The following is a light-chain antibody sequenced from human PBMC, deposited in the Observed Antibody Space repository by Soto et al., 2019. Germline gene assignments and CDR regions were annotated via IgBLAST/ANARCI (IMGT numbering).Light chain of an antibody. CDR2: GAS. CDR1: QSVSSN. Sequence: IVLTQSPCTLSLYTGERATLSCRASQSVSSNYLAWYQQKAGQAPRLLIYGASTRATGIPARFSGSGSGTEFTLTISSLQSEDFAVYYCQQYNNWPPWTFGQGTKVDIK. J-gene: IGKJ1*01. V-gene: IGKV3-15*01. CDR3: QQYNNWPPWT.